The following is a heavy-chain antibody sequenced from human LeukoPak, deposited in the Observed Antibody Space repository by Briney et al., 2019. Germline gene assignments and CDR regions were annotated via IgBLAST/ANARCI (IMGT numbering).Heavy chain of an antibody. CDR3: ARDRVMYNWNDGDAFDI. CDR2: INPNSGGT. D-gene: IGHD1-1*01. Sequence: ASVKVSCKASGYTFTGYYMHWVRQAPGQGLEWMGWINPNSGGTNYAQKFQGRVTMTRDTSISTAYMELSRLRSDDTAVYYCARDRVMYNWNDGDAFDIWGQRTMVTVSS. J-gene: IGHJ3*02. CDR1: GYTFTGYY. V-gene: IGHV1-2*02.